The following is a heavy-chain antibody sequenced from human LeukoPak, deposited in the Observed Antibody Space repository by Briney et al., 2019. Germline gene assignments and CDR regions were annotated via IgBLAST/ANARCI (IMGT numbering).Heavy chain of an antibody. CDR3: AKEELRRITMWGYMDV. J-gene: IGHJ6*03. Sequence: PGGTLRLSCAASGFTFSSYGMHWVRQAPGKGLEWVAFIRYDGSNKYYADSVKGRFTISRDNSKNTLHLQMNSLRAEDTAVYYCAKEELRRITMWGYMDVWGKGTTVTISS. V-gene: IGHV3-30*02. CDR1: GFTFSSYG. D-gene: IGHD3-10*02. CDR2: IRYDGSNK.